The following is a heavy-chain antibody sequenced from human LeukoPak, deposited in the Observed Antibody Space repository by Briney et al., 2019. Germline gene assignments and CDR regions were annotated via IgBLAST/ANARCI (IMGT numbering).Heavy chain of an antibody. V-gene: IGHV1-69*13. CDR2: IIPIFGTA. D-gene: IGHD1-26*01. J-gene: IGHJ6*03. CDR3: ARAPAPSGTTDSYYYYYMDV. CDR1: GGTFSSYA. Sequence: GASVKVSCKASGGTFSSYAISWVRQAPGQGLEWMGGIIPIFGTANYAQKFQGRVTITADESTSTAYMELSSLRSEDTAVYYCARAPAPSGTTDSYYYYYMDVWGKGTTVTVSS.